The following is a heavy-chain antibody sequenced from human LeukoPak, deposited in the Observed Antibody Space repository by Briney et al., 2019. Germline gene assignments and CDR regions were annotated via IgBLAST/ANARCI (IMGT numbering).Heavy chain of an antibody. CDR3: ASEPRPLDH. V-gene: IGHV3-11*04. CDR2: ISNGGTTT. Sequence: GGSLRLSCAASGFTFSDNYMSWIRQAPGKGLEWVSYISNGGTTTKYADSVEGRFTISRDNAKNFWYLQMNSLRAEDTAVYFCASEPRPLDHWGQGTLVTVSS. CDR1: GFTFSDNY. J-gene: IGHJ4*02.